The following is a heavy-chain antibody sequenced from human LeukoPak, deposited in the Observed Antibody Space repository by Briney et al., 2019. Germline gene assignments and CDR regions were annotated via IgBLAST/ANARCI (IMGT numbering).Heavy chain of an antibody. CDR1: GFTFSSYG. V-gene: IGHV3-23*01. CDR3: AKAHNGGGYYYYGMDV. CDR2: ISGSGGST. Sequence: GGSLRLSCAASGFTFSSYGMSWVRQAPGKGLEWVSAISGSGGSTYYADSVKGRFTISRDNSKNTLYLQMNSLRAEDTAVYYCAKAHNGGGYYYYGMDVWGQGTTVTVSS. D-gene: IGHD2-8*01. J-gene: IGHJ6*02.